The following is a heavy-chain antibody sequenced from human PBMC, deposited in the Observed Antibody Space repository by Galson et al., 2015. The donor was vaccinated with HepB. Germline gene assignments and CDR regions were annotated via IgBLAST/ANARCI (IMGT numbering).Heavy chain of an antibody. J-gene: IGHJ4*02. CDR2: ISSSGATT. D-gene: IGHD6-19*01. Sequence: SLRLSCAASGFSFGDHYMSWIRQAPGRGLQWLAYISSSGATTDYAGSVKGRFTISRDNVETSLYLQLNSLRAEDTAVYYCARHHCTSSSCFYDYWGQGTLVTVSS. CDR1: GFSFGDHY. V-gene: IGHV3-11*01. CDR3: ARHHCTSSSCFYDY.